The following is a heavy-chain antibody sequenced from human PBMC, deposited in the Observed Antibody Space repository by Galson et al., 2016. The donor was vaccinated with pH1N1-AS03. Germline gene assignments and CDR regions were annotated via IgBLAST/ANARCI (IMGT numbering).Heavy chain of an antibody. CDR1: GFTFSNHA. CDR3: ARDKSPYFCYMDV. CDR2: IGPGGDT. Sequence: SLRLSCAASGFTFSNHAMHWVRQGTGRGLEWVSGIGPGGDTYYGGSVKGQFTISRETAKNSLYLQMNSLRPEDTAVYYCARDKSPYFCYMDVWGKGTTVIVSS. J-gene: IGHJ6*03. D-gene: IGHD2/OR15-2a*01. V-gene: IGHV3-13*01.